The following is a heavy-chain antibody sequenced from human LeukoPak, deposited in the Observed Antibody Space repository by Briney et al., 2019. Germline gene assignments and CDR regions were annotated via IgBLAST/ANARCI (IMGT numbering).Heavy chain of an antibody. CDR2: ISGSGTI. CDR1: GFTFDDYA. D-gene: IGHD2/OR15-2a*01. J-gene: IGHJ3*01. CDR3: TNFKPPAPDALDV. V-gene: IGHV3-69-1*01. Sequence: GGSLRLSCAASGFTFDDYAMHWVRQAPGKGLEWISYISGSGTIYYADSVKGRFTISRDNAQRLVYLQMNSLRAEDTAVYYCTNFKPPAPDALDVWGQGTLITVSS.